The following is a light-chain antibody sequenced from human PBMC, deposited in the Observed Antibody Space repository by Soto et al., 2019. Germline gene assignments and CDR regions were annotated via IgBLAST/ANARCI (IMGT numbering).Light chain of an antibody. CDR2: RNN. CDR1: SSNIGSNY. Sequence: QSVLTQPPSASGTPGQRVTISCSGGSSNIGSNYAYWYQQLPGTATSLLIYRNNQRPSGVPDRFPGSKSGTSASLAISGLRSEDEADYYCAAWDDSLSGYVFGTGTKVTVL. V-gene: IGLV1-47*01. CDR3: AAWDDSLSGYV. J-gene: IGLJ1*01.